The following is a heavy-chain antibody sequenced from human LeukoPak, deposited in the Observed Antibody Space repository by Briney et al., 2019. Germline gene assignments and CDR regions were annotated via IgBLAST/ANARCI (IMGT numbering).Heavy chain of an antibody. Sequence: PGGSLRLSCAASGFTFSSYAMHWVRQAPGKGLEWVAVISYDGSNKYYADSVKGRFTISRDNSKNTLYLQMNSLRAEDTAVYYCAGKIAVAAFDYWGQGTPVTVSS. D-gene: IGHD6-19*01. V-gene: IGHV3-30*04. CDR2: ISYDGSNK. CDR1: GFTFSSYA. CDR3: AGKIAVAAFDY. J-gene: IGHJ4*02.